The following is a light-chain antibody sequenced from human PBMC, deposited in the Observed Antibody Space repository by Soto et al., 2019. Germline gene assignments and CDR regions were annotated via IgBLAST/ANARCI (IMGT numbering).Light chain of an antibody. CDR2: DAS. V-gene: IGKV1-5*01. CDR1: QSITTL. J-gene: IGKJ2*01. Sequence: DIQMTHSPSTLSASVGDRVTITCRASQSITTLLAWYQQKPVKAPKLLIYDASSLESGVPSRFSGSGSGTELTLTISAVQHDDFAIYYCQQYYSYPYTFGHGTKLEIK. CDR3: QQYYSYPYT.